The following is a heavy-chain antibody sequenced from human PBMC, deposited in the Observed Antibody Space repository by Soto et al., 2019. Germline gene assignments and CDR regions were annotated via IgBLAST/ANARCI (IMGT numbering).Heavy chain of an antibody. CDR2: IYWDDDK. Sequence: QVTLEESGPTRVKPTQTLTLTCTFSGFSLATSGVGVGWVRQPPGKALERLALIYWDDDKRYSPSLRSRLTVTKDTSRDQVVLPLTNMDPVDTATYYCAHRVGLQANWNGGYFDFWGQGALVTVSS. J-gene: IGHJ4*02. CDR1: GFSLATSGVG. CDR3: AHRVGLQANWNGGYFDF. V-gene: IGHV2-5*02. D-gene: IGHD1-1*01.